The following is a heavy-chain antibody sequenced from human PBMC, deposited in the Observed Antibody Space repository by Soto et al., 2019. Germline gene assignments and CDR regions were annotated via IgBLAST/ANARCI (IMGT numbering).Heavy chain of an antibody. CDR2: TYYRSKWYN. CDR1: GDSIYRSSVT. CDR3: VRLIGNSWLDF. J-gene: IGHJ5*01. D-gene: IGHD1-26*01. V-gene: IGHV6-1*01. Sequence: QILEHTCAISGDSIYRSSVTWNWIRQSPSRGLEWLGRTYYRSKWYNYYAESVKSRITINPDTSKNQFSLHLNSVTPEDAAVYYCVRLIGNSWLDFWGQETLVTVSS.